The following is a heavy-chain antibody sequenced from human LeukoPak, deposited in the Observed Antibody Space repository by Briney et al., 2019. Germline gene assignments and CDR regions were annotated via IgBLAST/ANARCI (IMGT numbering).Heavy chain of an antibody. J-gene: IGHJ6*02. CDR2: IWYDGSNK. D-gene: IGHD3-10*01. CDR3: ARDGRMVRGVRQPGPTGYGMDV. V-gene: IGHV3-33*01. Sequence: GRSLRLSCAASGFTFGSYGMHWVRQAPGKGLEWVAVIWYDGSNKYYADSVKGRFTISRDNSKNTLYLQMNSLRAEDTAVYYCARDGRMVRGVRQPGPTGYGMDVWGQGTTVTVSS. CDR1: GFTFGSYG.